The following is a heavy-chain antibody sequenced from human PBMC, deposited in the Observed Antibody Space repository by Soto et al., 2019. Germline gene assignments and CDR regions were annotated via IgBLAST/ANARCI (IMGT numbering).Heavy chain of an antibody. Sequence: QVQLVQSGAEVKKPGSSVKVSCKASGGTFSSYAISWVRQAPGQGLEWMGGIIPIFGTANYAQKFQGRVTITADESTSTADMELSSLRSEDTAVYYCARGFRYSYEQTYYYGMDVWGQGTTVTVSS. J-gene: IGHJ6*02. D-gene: IGHD5-18*01. V-gene: IGHV1-69*01. CDR3: ARGFRYSYEQTYYYGMDV. CDR1: GGTFSSYA. CDR2: IIPIFGTA.